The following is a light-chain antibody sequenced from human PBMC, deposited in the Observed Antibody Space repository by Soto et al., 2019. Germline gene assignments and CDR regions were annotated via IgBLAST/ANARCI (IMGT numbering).Light chain of an antibody. CDR3: QQYNNWPWT. CDR1: QSVSSN. Sequence: EIVMTQSPATLSVSPGERATLSCRASQSVSSNLAWYQQKPGQAPRLLIYGASTRATGIPARFSGSGSGTEFTLTISSLQSEDCAVYYWQQYNNWPWTFGQGTKVEIQ. CDR2: GAS. V-gene: IGKV3-15*01. J-gene: IGKJ1*01.